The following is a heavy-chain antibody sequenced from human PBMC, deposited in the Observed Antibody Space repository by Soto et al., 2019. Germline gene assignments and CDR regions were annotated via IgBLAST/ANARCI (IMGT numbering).Heavy chain of an antibody. V-gene: IGHV3-23*01. CDR2: ISGSGFKK. D-gene: IGHD1-26*01. CDR1: GFTFNDYA. CDR3: AKNQGVELVPLATVDWFDP. J-gene: IGHJ5*02. Sequence: GGSLRLSCAASGFTFNDYAISWVRQAPGKGLEWISSISGSGFKKYYADSVKGRFTISRDNSKSTVYLELNNLSAEDTAVYHCAKNQGVELVPLATVDWFDPWGQGSVVTVSS.